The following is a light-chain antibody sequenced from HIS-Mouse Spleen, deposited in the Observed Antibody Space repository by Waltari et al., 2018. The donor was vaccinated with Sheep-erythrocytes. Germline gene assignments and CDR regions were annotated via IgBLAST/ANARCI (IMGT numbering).Light chain of an antibody. V-gene: IGLV2-23*01. CDR1: SSDVGSYNL. Sequence: QSALTQPASVSGSPGPSITISCTGTSSDVGSYNLVSWYQQHPGKAPKLMIYEGSKRPSGVSKRFSGSKSGNTASLTISGLQAEDEADYYCCSYAGSSTLVFGGGTK. J-gene: IGLJ2*01. CDR3: CSYAGSSTLV. CDR2: EGS.